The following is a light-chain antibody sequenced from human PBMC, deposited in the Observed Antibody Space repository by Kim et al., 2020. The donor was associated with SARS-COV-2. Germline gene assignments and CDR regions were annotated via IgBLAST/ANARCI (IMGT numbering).Light chain of an antibody. CDR2: VHN. CDR1: SGSRASNY. Sequence: KTVTIDWTGSSGSRASNYVQCYQQHPGRAPPAVVYVHNQRPSGVPDRFSGSFDSSSNSASLTTSGLTTEDEADDYCQSYDSTTLWVFGGGTQLTVL. V-gene: IGLV6-57*02. J-gene: IGLJ3*02. CDR3: QSYDSTTLWV.